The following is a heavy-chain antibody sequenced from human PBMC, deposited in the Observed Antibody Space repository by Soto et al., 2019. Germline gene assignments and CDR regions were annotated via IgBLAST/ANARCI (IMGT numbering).Heavy chain of an antibody. V-gene: IGHV4-59*08. D-gene: IGHD3-3*01. CDR3: ARQPPSNYDFWSGYYSDYYYMDV. CDR2: IYYSGST. CDR1: GGSISSYY. Sequence: SETLSLTCTVSGGSISSYYWSWIRQPPGKGLEWIGYIYYSGSTNYNPSLKSRVTISVDTSKNQFSLKLSSVTAADTAVYYCARQPPSNYDFWSGYYSDYYYMDVWGKGTTVTVPS. J-gene: IGHJ6*03.